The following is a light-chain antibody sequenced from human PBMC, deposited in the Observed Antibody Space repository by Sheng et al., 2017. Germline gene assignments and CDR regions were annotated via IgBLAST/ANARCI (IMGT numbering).Light chain of an antibody. V-gene: IGKV3-20*01. CDR1: QSIGTY. CDR2: DAS. Sequence: ELVLTQSPATLSLSPGERATLSCRASQSIGTYLAWYQQKVGQAPRLLIYDASNRATGIPARFSGSGSGTDFTLTISRLEPDDFAVYYCQQYGSSLSWTFGQGTKVEIK. CDR3: QQYGSSLSWT. J-gene: IGKJ1*01.